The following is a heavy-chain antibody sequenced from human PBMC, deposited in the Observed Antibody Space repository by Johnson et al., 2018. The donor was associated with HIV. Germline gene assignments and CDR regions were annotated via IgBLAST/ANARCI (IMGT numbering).Heavy chain of an antibody. CDR3: ARVRYGGNSRSNAFDI. D-gene: IGHD4-23*01. V-gene: IGHV3-33*01. J-gene: IGHJ3*02. CDR2: IRYDGSNK. Sequence: QVQLVESGGGVVQPGRSLRLSCAASGFTFSSYGMHWVRQAPGKGLEWVAFIRYDGSNKYYVDSVKGRFTISRDNAKNSLYLQMNSLRAEDTALYYCARVRYGGNSRSNAFDIWGQGTMVTVSS. CDR1: GFTFSSYG.